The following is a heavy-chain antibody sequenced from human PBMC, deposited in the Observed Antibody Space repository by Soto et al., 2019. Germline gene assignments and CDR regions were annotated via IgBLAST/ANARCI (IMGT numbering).Heavy chain of an antibody. CDR2: IQGSGNT. D-gene: IGHD1-26*01. J-gene: IGHJ4*02. V-gene: IGHV4-61*02. CDR1: GGSVSSESYY. Sequence: SETLSLTCSVSGGSVSSESYYWSWIRQPAGKGLEWIGRIQGSGNTNYNPSLKSRVTMSGDTSKNQFSLKLSSVTAADTAVYYCARSGGSFNFDYWGQGTLVTVSS. CDR3: ARSGGSFNFDY.